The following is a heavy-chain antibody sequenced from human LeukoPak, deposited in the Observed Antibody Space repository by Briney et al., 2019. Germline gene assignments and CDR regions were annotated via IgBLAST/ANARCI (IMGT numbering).Heavy chain of an antibody. J-gene: IGHJ5*02. CDR2: INQDGTEK. CDR1: GFTFSAYW. CDR3: AKDMWLRAEA. D-gene: IGHD5-12*01. V-gene: IGHV3-7*01. Sequence: GGSLRLSCAASGFTFSAYWMNWVRQAPGKGLEWVANINQDGTEKYYVDSVKGRFTISRDNAKNSLYLQMNSLRAEDTAVYYCAKDMWLRAEAWGQGTLVTVSS.